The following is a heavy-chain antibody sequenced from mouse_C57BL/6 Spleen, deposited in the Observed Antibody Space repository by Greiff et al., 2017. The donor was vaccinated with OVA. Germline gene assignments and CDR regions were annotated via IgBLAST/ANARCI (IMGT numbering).Heavy chain of an antibody. CDR3: ARELGVWAMDY. J-gene: IGHJ4*01. D-gene: IGHD4-1*01. V-gene: IGHV1-55*01. Sequence: QVHVKQSGAELVKPGASVKMSCKASGYTFTSYWITWVKQRPGQGLEWIGDIYPGSGSTNYNEKFKSKATLTVDTSSSTAYMQLSSLTSEDSSVYYCARELGVWAMDYWGQGTSVTVSS. CDR2: IYPGSGST. CDR1: GYTFTSYW.